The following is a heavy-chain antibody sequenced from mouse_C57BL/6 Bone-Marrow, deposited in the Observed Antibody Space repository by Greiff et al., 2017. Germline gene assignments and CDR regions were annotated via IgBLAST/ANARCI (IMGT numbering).Heavy chain of an antibody. CDR2: IWTGGGT. D-gene: IGHD1-1*01. J-gene: IGHJ3*01. CDR3: ARSYYDGGFAY. CDR1: GFSLTSYA. Sequence: VQLQQSGPGLVAPSQSLSITCTVSGFSLTSYAISWVRQPPGTGLEWLGVIWTGGGTNYNSAPTSRLSISKENTNSQDFLKNKRLQTDDTARYYCARSYYDGGFAYWGQGTLVTVSA. V-gene: IGHV2-9-1*01.